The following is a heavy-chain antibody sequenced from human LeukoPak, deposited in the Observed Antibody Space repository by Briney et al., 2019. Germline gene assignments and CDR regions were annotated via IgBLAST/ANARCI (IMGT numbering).Heavy chain of an antibody. CDR1: GDSVSINSAI. CDR2: TYYRSKWSN. Sequence: SQTLSLTCAISGDSVSINSAIWIWIRQSPSRGLQWLGRTYYRSKWSNDYAVSVKSRITLNVDTSKNQFSLQLNSVTPEDTAVYYCARSSNLHYFDYWGQGTQVTVSS. J-gene: IGHJ4*02. V-gene: IGHV6-1*01. CDR3: ARSSNLHYFDY.